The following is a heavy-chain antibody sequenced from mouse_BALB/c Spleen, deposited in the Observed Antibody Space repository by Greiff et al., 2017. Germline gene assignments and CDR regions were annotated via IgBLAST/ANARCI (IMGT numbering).Heavy chain of an antibody. J-gene: IGHJ4*01. V-gene: IGHV2-2*02. CDR1: GFSLTSYG. D-gene: IGHD2-3*01. CDR3: ARKGYDGHYAMDY. Sequence: VKLMESGPGLVQPSQSLSITCTVSGFSLTSYGVHWVRQSPGKGLEWLGVIWSGGSTDYNAAFISRLSISKDNSKSQVFFKMNSLQANDTAIYYCARKGYDGHYAMDYWGQGTSVTVSS. CDR2: IWSGGST.